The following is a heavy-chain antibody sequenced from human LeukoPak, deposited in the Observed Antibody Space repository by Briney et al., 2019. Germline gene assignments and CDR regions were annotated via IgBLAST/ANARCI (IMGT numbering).Heavy chain of an antibody. J-gene: IGHJ5*02. CDR3: ARLNIVVVPAAEGNWFDP. V-gene: IGHV4-34*01. CDR1: GGSFSGYY. CDR2: INHSGST. Sequence: PSETQSLTCAVYGGSFSGYYWSWIRQPPGKGLEWIGEINHSGSTNYNPSLKSRVTISVDTSKNQFSLKLSSVTAADTAVYYCARLNIVVVPAAEGNWFDPWGQGTLVTVSS. D-gene: IGHD2-2*01.